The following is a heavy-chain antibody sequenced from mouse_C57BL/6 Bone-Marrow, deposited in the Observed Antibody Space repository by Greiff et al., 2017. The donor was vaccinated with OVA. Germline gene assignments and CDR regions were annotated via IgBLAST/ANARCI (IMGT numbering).Heavy chain of an antibody. Sequence: VQLQQSGAELAQPGASVKLSCKASGYTFTSYWMHWVKQRPGQGLEWIGYINPSSGYTKYNQKFKDKATLTADKSSSTAYMQLSSLTYEDSAVYYCARSQKSYYYGSSYFDYWGQGTTLTVSS. CDR3: ARSQKSYYYGSSYFDY. CDR2: INPSSGYT. CDR1: GYTFTSYW. J-gene: IGHJ2*01. V-gene: IGHV1-7*01. D-gene: IGHD1-1*01.